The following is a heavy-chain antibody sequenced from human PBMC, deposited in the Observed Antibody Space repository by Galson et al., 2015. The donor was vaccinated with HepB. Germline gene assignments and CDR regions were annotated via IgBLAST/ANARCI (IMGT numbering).Heavy chain of an antibody. Sequence: SLRLSCAASGFTFSSYSMNWVRQAPGKGLEWVSYISSSSSTIYYADSVKGRFTISRDNAKNSLYLQLNSLRDEDTAVYYCARTKLWFGGLPLDYYYMDVWGKVTTVTVSS. D-gene: IGHD3-10*01. CDR1: GFTFSSYS. CDR2: ISSSSSTI. CDR3: ARTKLWFGGLPLDYYYMDV. J-gene: IGHJ6*03. V-gene: IGHV3-48*02.